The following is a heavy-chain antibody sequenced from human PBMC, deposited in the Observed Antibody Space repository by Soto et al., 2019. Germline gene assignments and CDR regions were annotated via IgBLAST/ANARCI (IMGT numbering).Heavy chain of an antibody. CDR2: IYSTGST. CDR3: ASHSLSTGPTLGHSYDH. D-gene: IGHD1-1*01. Sequence: QVQLQESGPGLVKPSETLSLTCTVACGSISSYDWSWIRKPPGKGLEWFGYIYSTGSTNYDPSLKRRLTISLDTSHNHSPLKLTSVTAADPAVYYCASHSLSTGPTLGHSYDHWCHRTQITVSS. V-gene: IGHV4-59*08. J-gene: IGHJ5*02. CDR1: CGSISSYD.